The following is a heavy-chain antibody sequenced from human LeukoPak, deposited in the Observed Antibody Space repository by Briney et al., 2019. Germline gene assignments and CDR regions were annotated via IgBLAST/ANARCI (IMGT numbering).Heavy chain of an antibody. Sequence: GGSLRLSCAASGFTFSDYQMNWVRQTPGKGLEWISYITNNGNTIYYGDSVQGRFTISRDNAKNSLYLRMNSLSAEDTAVDYCASEIKYGSSWYAAFGIWGQGTMVTASS. CDR2: ITNNGNTI. CDR3: ASEIKYGSSWYAAFGI. V-gene: IGHV3-48*03. D-gene: IGHD6-13*01. CDR1: GFTFSDYQ. J-gene: IGHJ3*02.